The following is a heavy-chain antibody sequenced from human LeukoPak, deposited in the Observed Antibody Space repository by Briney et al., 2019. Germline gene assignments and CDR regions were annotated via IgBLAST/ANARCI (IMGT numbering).Heavy chain of an antibody. J-gene: IGHJ4*02. CDR1: GFTFSSYW. Sequence: SGGSLRLSCAASGFTFSSYWMSWVRQAPGKGLEWVANIKQDGSEKYYVDSVKGRFTISRDNAKNSLYLQMNSLRAEDTAVYYCAKDQGDLWYYFDYWGQGTLVTVSS. CDR2: IKQDGSEK. CDR3: AKDQGDLWYYFDY. V-gene: IGHV3-7*03. D-gene: IGHD3-16*01.